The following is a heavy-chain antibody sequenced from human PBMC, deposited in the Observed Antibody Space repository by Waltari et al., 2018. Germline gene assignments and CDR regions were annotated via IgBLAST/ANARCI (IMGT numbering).Heavy chain of an antibody. CDR3: AKARSMVRGVITDYFDY. Sequence: EVQLVESGGGLVQPGGSLRLSCAASGFTFSSYAMSWVRQAPGKGLEWVSAISGSGGSTYYADSVKGRFTISRDNSKNTLYLQMNSLRAEDTAVYYCAKARSMVRGVITDYFDYWGQGTLVTVSS. CDR1: GFTFSSYA. CDR2: ISGSGGST. J-gene: IGHJ4*02. V-gene: IGHV3-23*04. D-gene: IGHD3-10*01.